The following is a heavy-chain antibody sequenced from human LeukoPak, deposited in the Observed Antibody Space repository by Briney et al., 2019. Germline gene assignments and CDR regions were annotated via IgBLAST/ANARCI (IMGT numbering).Heavy chain of an antibody. Sequence: PGGSLRLSCAASGFTVSSNYMSWVRQAPGKGLEWVSVIYSGGSTYYADSVKGRFTISRDNSKNTLYLQMNSLRAEDTAVYYCARDLLDTAMVTSEGDYWGQGTLVTVSS. CDR1: GFTVSSNY. CDR2: IYSGGST. V-gene: IGHV3-53*01. D-gene: IGHD5-18*01. CDR3: ARDLLDTAMVTSEGDY. J-gene: IGHJ4*02.